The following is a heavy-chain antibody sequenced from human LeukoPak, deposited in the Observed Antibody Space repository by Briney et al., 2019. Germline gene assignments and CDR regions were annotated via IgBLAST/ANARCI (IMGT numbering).Heavy chain of an antibody. CDR3: ARVGAVVYAFDI. CDR2: IKSDGSST. J-gene: IGHJ3*02. Sequence: GGSLRLSCAASGFTFSNYVMIWVRQAPGKGLVWVSRIKSDGSSTNYADSVKGRFTISRDNAKNTLYLQMNSLRAEDTAVYYCARVGAVVYAFDIWGQGTMVTVSS. V-gene: IGHV3-74*01. D-gene: IGHD2-15*01. CDR1: GFTFSNYV.